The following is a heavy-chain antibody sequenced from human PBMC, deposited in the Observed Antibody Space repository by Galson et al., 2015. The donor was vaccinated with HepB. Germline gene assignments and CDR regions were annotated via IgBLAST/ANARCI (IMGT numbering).Heavy chain of an antibody. J-gene: IGHJ2*01. CDR1: GFTFSSYG. CDR3: ARDRVLRSLGYWYFDL. V-gene: IGHV3-33*08. D-gene: IGHD4-17*01. CDR2: IWYDGSNK. Sequence: SLRLSCAASGFTFSSYGMHWVRQAPSKGLEWVAVIWYDGSNKYYADSVKGRSTISRDNFKKMVYLQMNSLRAEDTAVYYCARDRVLRSLGYWYFDLWGRGTLVTVSS.